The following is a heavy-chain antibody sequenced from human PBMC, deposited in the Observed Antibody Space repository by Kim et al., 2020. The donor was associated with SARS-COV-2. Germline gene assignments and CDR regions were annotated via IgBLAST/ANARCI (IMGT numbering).Heavy chain of an antibody. Sequence: SETLSLTCTVSGGSISSGGYYWSWIRQHPGKGLEWIGYMYYSGSTYYNPSLKSRVTISVDTSKNQFSLKLSSVTAADTAVYYCARGRIVVVPAATDAFDIWGQGTMVTVSS. CDR1: GGSISSGGYY. D-gene: IGHD2-2*01. CDR2: MYYSGST. CDR3: ARGRIVVVPAATDAFDI. J-gene: IGHJ3*02. V-gene: IGHV4-31*03.